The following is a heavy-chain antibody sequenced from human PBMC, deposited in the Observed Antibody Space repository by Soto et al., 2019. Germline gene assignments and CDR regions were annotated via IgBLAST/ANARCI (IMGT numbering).Heavy chain of an antibody. CDR1: GFTFSSYW. J-gene: IGHJ6*02. D-gene: IGHD6-13*01. CDR3: ARGTHSSSWYLDYYYGMDA. CDR2: IKQDGSEK. V-gene: IGHV3-7*03. Sequence: PGGSLRLSCAASGFTFSSYWMSWVRQAPGKGLEWVANIKQDGSEKYYVDSVKGRFTTSRDNAKNSLYLQMNSLRAEDTAVYYCARGTHSSSWYLDYYYGMDAWGQGTTVTVSS.